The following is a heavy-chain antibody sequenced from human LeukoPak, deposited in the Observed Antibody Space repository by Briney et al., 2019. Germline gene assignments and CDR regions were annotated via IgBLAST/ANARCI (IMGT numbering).Heavy chain of an antibody. J-gene: IGHJ5*02. V-gene: IGHV4-34*01. CDR3: ARENCSGGSCYLSWFDP. CDR1: GGSFSGYY. CDR2: INHSGST. Sequence: PSETLSLTCAVYGGSFSGYYWSWIRQPPGKGLEWIGEINHSGSTNYNPSLKSRVTISVDTSKNQFSLKLSSVTAADTAVYYCARENCSGGSCYLSWFDPWGQGTLVTVSS. D-gene: IGHD2-15*01.